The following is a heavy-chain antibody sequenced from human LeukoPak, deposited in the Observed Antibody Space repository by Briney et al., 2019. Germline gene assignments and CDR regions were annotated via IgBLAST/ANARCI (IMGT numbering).Heavy chain of an antibody. CDR3: AKPSRLYFDY. V-gene: IGHV3-23*01. CDR1: GFTFSSYA. Sequence: GSLRLSCAASGFTFSSYALSWVRPAPGKGLEWVSAISGSGGSTYYADSVKGRFTISRDNSKNMLYLQMNSLRAEDTAVYYCAKPSRLYFDYWGQGTLVTVSS. J-gene: IGHJ4*02. CDR2: ISGSGGST.